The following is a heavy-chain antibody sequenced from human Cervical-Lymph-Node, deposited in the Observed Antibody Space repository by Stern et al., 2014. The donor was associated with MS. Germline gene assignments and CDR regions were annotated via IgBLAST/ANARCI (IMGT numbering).Heavy chain of an antibody. CDR1: GFTFSSYW. V-gene: IGHV3-74*02. J-gene: IGHJ4*02. CDR3: ARGYCSGGSCYLFDH. D-gene: IGHD2-15*01. Sequence: MQLVQSGGGLVQPGGSLRLSCATSGFTFSSYWVHWVRQTPGKGLEWVSRLNSDGSTTVYADSVKGRFTISRDNAKSTVYLQMNSLRAEDTALYYCARGYCSGGSCYLFDHWGLGTLVTVSS. CDR2: LNSDGSTT.